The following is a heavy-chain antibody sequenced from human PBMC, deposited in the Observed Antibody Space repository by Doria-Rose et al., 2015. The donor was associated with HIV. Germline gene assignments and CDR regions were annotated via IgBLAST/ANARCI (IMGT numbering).Heavy chain of an antibody. D-gene: IGHD6-13*01. V-gene: IGHV2-26*01. CDR1: GVSLSSPGMG. CDR2: IFSDDER. Sequence: QITLKESGPVLVKPTETLTLTCTVSGVSLSSPGMGVSWIRQPPGKALEWLANIFSDDERSYKTALKSRLTISRRTAKSQVVLTMTVMDPVDTATYYCARIKSSRWYRKYYFDFWGQGTLVIVSA. CDR3: ARIKSSRWYRKYYFDF. J-gene: IGHJ4*02.